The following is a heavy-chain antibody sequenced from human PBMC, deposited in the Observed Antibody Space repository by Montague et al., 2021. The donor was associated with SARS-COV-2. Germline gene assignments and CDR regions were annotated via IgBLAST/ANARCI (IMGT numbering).Heavy chain of an antibody. V-gene: IGHV3-23*01. Sequence: SLRLSCAASGFTFSSHAMSWVRQAPGRGLGWVSGVGDSVDRTYYVDSVKGRFSISRDNSNNMLYLQMISLRVEDTAAYYCARHFQSGSYGAYYYYGMDVWGQGTTVTVSS. D-gene: IGHD1-26*01. CDR3: ARHFQSGSYGAYYYYGMDV. J-gene: IGHJ6*02. CDR2: VGDSVDRT. CDR1: GFTFSSHA.